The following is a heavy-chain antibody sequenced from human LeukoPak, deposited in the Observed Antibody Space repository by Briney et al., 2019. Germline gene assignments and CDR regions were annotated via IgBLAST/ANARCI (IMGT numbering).Heavy chain of an antibody. Sequence: PSETLSLTCTVSGGSINSYYRNWIRQPPGKGLEWIGYIYYSGSTNYNPSLKSRVTISVDTSKNQFSLKLSSVTAADTAVYFCARQLRGEAVAGRLQPLDYWGQGTLVTVSS. CDR2: IYYSGST. D-gene: IGHD6-19*01. V-gene: IGHV4-59*08. CDR1: GGSINSYY. J-gene: IGHJ4*02. CDR3: ARQLRGEAVAGRLQPLDY.